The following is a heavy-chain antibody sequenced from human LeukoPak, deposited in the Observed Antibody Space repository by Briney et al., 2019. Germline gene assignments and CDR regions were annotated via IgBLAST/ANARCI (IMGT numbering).Heavy chain of an antibody. J-gene: IGHJ3*02. V-gene: IGHV4-30-2*01. Sequence: SETLSLTCTVSGGSISSGGYYWSWIRQPPGKGLEWIGYIYHSGSTYYNPSLKSRVTISVDRSKNQFSLKLSSVTAADTAVYYCARDQYSSSKAFDIWGQGTMVTVSS. CDR2: IYHSGST. D-gene: IGHD6-6*01. CDR1: GGSISSGGYY. CDR3: ARDQYSSSKAFDI.